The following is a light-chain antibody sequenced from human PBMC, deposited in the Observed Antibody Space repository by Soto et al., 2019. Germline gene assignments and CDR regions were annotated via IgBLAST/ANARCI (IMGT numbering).Light chain of an antibody. J-gene: IGKJ3*01. CDR1: QSVSSSY. Sequence: IALTQSPGTLSLSPGERATLSCRASQSVSSSYLAWYQQKPAQAPRLLIYGASSRATGIPDRFSGSGSGTEFTLTISRLEPEDFAVYYCQQYGSSPASFTFGPGTKVDIK. V-gene: IGKV3-20*01. CDR2: GAS. CDR3: QQYGSSPASFT.